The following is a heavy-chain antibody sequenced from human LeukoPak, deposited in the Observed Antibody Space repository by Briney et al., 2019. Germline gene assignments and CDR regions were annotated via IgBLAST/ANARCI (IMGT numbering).Heavy chain of an antibody. J-gene: IGHJ4*02. CDR2: IIPIFGTA. CDR1: GGTFSSYA. CDR3: ARDSTKKYYYDSSGYTYFDY. Sequence: SVKVSCKASGGTFSSYAISWVRQAPGQGLEWMGGIIPIFGTANYAQKFQGRVTITADESTSTAYMELSSLRSEDTAVYYCARDSTKKYYYDSSGYTYFDYWGQGTLVTVSS. D-gene: IGHD3-22*01. V-gene: IGHV1-69*13.